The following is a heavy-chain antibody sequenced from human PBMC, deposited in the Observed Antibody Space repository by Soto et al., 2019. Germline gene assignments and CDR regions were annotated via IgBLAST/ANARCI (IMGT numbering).Heavy chain of an antibody. Sequence: EVQLVESGGGLVKPGGSLRLSCAASGFTFSSYSMNWVRQAPGKGLEWVSSISSSSSYIYYADSVKGRFTISRDNAKNSLYLQMNSLRVEDTAVYYCAGGATTIADYWGQGTLVTVSS. V-gene: IGHV3-21*01. CDR2: ISSSSSYI. CDR1: GFTFSSYS. CDR3: AGGATTIADY. J-gene: IGHJ4*02. D-gene: IGHD1-26*01.